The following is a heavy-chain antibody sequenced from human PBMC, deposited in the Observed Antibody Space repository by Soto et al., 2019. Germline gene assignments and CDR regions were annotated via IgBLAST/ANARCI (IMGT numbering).Heavy chain of an antibody. Sequence: QVQLVQSGAEVKKPGASVRVSCKASGYTFTSYAITWVRQAPGQGLEWMGWIGSYNGNTNYAQKLQGRVTMTTDTSTSTAYVELRSLRSDDTAVYYCASANEGATDFDYWGQGTLVTVSS. J-gene: IGHJ4*02. D-gene: IGHD1-26*01. CDR1: GYTFTSYA. CDR2: IGSYNGNT. V-gene: IGHV1-18*01. CDR3: ASANEGATDFDY.